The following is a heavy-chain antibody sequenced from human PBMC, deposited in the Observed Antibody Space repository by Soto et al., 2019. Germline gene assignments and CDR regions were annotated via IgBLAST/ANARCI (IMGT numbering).Heavy chain of an antibody. CDR1: GGSISSYY. Sequence: SETLSLTCTVSGGSISSYYWSWIRQPPGKGLEWIGYIYYSGSTNYNPSLKSRVTISVDTSKNQFSLKLSSVTAADTAVYYCARVGNDFWSGDPCSRRNYYYFYYMDVWGKVTTVTVS. D-gene: IGHD3-3*01. CDR2: IYYSGST. J-gene: IGHJ6*03. V-gene: IGHV4-59*01. CDR3: ARVGNDFWSGDPCSRRNYYYFYYMDV.